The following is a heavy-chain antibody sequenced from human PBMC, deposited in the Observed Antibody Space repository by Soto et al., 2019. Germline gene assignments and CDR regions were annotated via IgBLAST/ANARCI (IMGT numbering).Heavy chain of an antibody. V-gene: IGHV4-39*01. Sequence: SETLSLTCTVSGGSIISSSYYWGWIRQPPGKGLEWIGSIYYSGSTYYNPSLKSRVTISVDTSKNQFSLKLSSVTAADTAVYYCARLTLDQPHHFGYYYYGMDVWGQGTTVSVSS. J-gene: IGHJ6*02. CDR2: IYYSGST. CDR1: GGSIISSSYY. D-gene: IGHD3-16*01. CDR3: ARLTLDQPHHFGYYYYGMDV.